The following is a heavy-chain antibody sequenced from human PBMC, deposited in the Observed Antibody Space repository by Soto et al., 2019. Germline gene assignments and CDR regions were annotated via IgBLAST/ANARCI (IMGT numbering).Heavy chain of an antibody. CDR1: GYSFTTYW. CDR3: ARVPDSSLGTMDV. D-gene: IGHD6-19*01. CDR2: MFPGDSDT. J-gene: IGHJ6*02. Sequence: GESLKISCKGSGYSFTTYWIGWVRQLPGQGLEWMGVMFPGDSDTRYSPSFQGQVTMSADPSTNTAYLEWSSLKTADSAMYYCARVPDSSLGTMDVWGQGTTVTVSS. V-gene: IGHV5-51*01.